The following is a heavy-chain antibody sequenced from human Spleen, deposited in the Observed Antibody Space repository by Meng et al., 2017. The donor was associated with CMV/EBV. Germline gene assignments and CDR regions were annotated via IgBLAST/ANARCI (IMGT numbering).Heavy chain of an antibody. CDR3: ARSITGTTVAFDY. V-gene: IGHV5-51*01. D-gene: IGHD1-7*01. J-gene: IGHJ4*02. Sequence: GESLKISCKASGYSFTSYWIAWVRQMPGKGLEWMGIIYSGDSDIRYSPSFQGQVTISADKSISTAYLQWSSLKASDTAMYYCARSITGTTVAFDYWGQGTLVTVSS. CDR2: IYSGDSDI. CDR1: GYSFTSYW.